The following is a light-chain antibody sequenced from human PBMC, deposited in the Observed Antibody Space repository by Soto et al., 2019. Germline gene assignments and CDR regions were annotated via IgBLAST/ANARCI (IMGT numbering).Light chain of an antibody. V-gene: IGKV3-20*01. CDR2: GIS. J-gene: IGKJ5*01. Sequence: EIVLTQSPGTLSLSPGERATLSCRASQSVTSRYLAWYQQKPGQAPRRLIYGISKRATDIPDRFSGSGSGTEFTLTISSLQPEDFATYYCQQYSTYASSLTFGQGTRLEI. CDR3: QQYSTYASSLT. CDR1: QSVTSRY.